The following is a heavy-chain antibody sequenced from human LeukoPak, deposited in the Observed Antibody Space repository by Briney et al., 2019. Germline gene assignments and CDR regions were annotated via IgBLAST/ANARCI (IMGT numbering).Heavy chain of an antibody. CDR3: ARGTVTMVDY. Sequence: GGSLRLSCSASGFTFSSYGMHWGRQAPGKGLEWVAVIWYDGSNKYYADSVKGRFTISRDNSKNTLYLQMNSLRAEDTAVYYCARGTVTMVDYWGQGTLVTVSS. J-gene: IGHJ4*02. CDR2: IWYDGSNK. V-gene: IGHV3-33*08. CDR1: GFTFSSYG. D-gene: IGHD3-10*01.